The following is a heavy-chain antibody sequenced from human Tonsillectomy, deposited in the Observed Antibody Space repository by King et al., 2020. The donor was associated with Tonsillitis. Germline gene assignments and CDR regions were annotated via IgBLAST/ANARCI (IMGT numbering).Heavy chain of an antibody. V-gene: IGHV3-48*01. CDR3: ARDRAGCSGGSCYYGMDV. Sequence: VQLVESGGGLVQPGGSLRLSCAASGFTFSSYSMNWVCQAPGKGLEWVSYISSSSSTIYYADSVKGRFTISRDNAKNSLYLQMNSLRAEDTAVYYCARDRAGCSGGSCYYGMDVWGQGTTVTVSS. D-gene: IGHD2-15*01. J-gene: IGHJ6*02. CDR1: GFTFSSYS. CDR2: ISSSSSTI.